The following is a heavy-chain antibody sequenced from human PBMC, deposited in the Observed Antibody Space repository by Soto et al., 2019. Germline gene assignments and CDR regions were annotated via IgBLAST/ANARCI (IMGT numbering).Heavy chain of an antibody. CDR2: ISGSGGST. CDR1: GFTFSSYA. J-gene: IGHJ6*03. D-gene: IGHD6-13*01. V-gene: IGHV3-23*01. CDR3: AKQPSIAAAGPYYYYMDV. Sequence: GGSLRLSCSASGFTFSSYAMSWVRQAPGKGLEWVSAISGSGGSTYYADSVKGRFTISRDNSKNTLYLQMNSLRAEDTAVYYCAKQPSIAAAGPYYYYMDVWGKGTTVTVSS.